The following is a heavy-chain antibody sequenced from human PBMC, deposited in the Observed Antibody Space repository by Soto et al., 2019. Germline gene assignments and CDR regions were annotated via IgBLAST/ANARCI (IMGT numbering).Heavy chain of an antibody. Sequence: ASVKVSCKASGYTFTSYGISWVRQAPGQGLEWMGWISAHNGNTNYAQKLQGRVTMTTDTSTSTAYMELRSLRSDDTAVYYCARVGGYDFWSGYFESSYYYYYYGMDVWGQGTTVTVSS. D-gene: IGHD3-3*01. CDR1: GYTFTSYG. CDR2: ISAHNGNT. J-gene: IGHJ6*02. CDR3: ARVGGYDFWSGYFESSYYYYYYGMDV. V-gene: IGHV1-18*04.